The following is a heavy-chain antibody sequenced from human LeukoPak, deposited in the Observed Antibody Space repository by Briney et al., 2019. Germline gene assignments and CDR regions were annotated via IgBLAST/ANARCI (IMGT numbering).Heavy chain of an antibody. CDR3: ARDSGSYLQPTDY. CDR2: ITGNGGST. Sequence: GGSLRLSCAASGFTFRTYAMTWVRQAPGKGLEWVSSITGNGGSTYYADSVKGRCSFSRDNSKNTLYLQMDSLRAEDTAVYHCARDSGSYLQPTDYWGQGTLVTVSS. V-gene: IGHV3-23*01. J-gene: IGHJ4*02. D-gene: IGHD1-26*01. CDR1: GFTFRTYA.